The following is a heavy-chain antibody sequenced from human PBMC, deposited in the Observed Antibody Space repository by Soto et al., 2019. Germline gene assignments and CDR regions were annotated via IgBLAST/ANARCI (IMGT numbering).Heavy chain of an antibody. CDR3: ARGATVKDDNWFDP. Sequence: QVQLVESGGGVVQPGRSLRLSCAASGFTFSSYGMHWVRQAPGKGLEWVAVIWYDGSNKYYADSVKGRFTISRDNSKNTLYLQMNSLRAEDTAVYYCARGATVKDDNWFDPWGQGTLVTVSS. D-gene: IGHD4-4*01. V-gene: IGHV3-33*01. CDR1: GFTFSSYG. CDR2: IWYDGSNK. J-gene: IGHJ5*02.